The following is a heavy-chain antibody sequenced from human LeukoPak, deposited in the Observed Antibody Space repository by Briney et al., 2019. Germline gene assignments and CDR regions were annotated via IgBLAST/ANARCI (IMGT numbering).Heavy chain of an antibody. J-gene: IGHJ6*03. V-gene: IGHV4-59*01. Sequence: SETLSLTCTVSGGSIRSYYWNWIRQPPGKGLEWIGYIYYSGSTNYNPSLKSRVTISVDTSKHQFSLKLSSVTAADTAVYYCARSWYYSDSSGYSYFYYYNVDVWGKGTTVTVSS. CDR2: IYYSGST. CDR1: GGSIRSYY. D-gene: IGHD3-22*01. CDR3: ARSWYYSDSSGYSYFYYYNVDV.